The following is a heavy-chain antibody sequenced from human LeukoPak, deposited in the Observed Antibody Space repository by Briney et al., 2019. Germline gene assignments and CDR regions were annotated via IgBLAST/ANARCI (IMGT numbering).Heavy chain of an antibody. V-gene: IGHV1-18*01. J-gene: IGHJ4*02. CDR2: ISAYNGNT. CDR1: GYTFTSYG. CDR3: ARDLRYCSSTSCYSFLAY. Sequence: ASVKVSCKASGYTFTSYGISWVRQAPGQGLEWMRWISAYNGNTNYAQKLQGRVTMTTDTSTSTAYMELRSLRSDDTAVYYCARDLRYCSSTSCYSFLAYWGQGTLVTVSS. D-gene: IGHD2-2*01.